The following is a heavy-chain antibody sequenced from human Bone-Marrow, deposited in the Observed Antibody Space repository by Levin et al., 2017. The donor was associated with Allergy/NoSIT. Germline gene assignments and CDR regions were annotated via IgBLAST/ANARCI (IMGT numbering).Heavy chain of an antibody. Sequence: GGSLRLSCAASGFTFSTYTMNWVCQAPGKGLDWVSSITSSSSYIYYADSVKGRFTISRDNAKNSLYLQMNSLRVEDTAVYYCARGLEYSGLPWGQGTLVTVSS. CDR3: ARGLEYSGLP. CDR2: ITSSSSYI. D-gene: IGHD5-12*01. V-gene: IGHV3-21*01. CDR1: GFTFSTYT. J-gene: IGHJ5*02.